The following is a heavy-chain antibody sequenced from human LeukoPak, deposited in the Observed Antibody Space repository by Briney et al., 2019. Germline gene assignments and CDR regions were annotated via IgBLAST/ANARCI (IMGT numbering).Heavy chain of an antibody. CDR3: AREETYYYDSSSGAFDI. V-gene: IGHV3-23*01. D-gene: IGHD3-22*01. CDR2: ISGSGGST. CDR1: GFTFSSYA. Sequence: GGSLRLSCAASGFTFSSYAMSWVRQAPGKGLEWVSAISGSGGSTYYADSVKGRFTISRDNAKNSLYLQMNSLRAEDTAVYYCAREETYYYDSSSGAFDIWGQGTMVTVSS. J-gene: IGHJ3*02.